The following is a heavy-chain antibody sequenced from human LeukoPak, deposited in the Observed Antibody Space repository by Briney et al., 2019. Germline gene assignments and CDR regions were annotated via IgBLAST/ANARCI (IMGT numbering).Heavy chain of an antibody. V-gene: IGHV1-69*05. Sequence: ASVKVSCEASGGTFSSYAISWVRQAPGQGLEWMGGIIPIFGTANYEQKFQGRVTITTDESTSTAYMELSSLRSEDTAVYYCARAQYSSSFYYYYYMDVWGKGTTVTVSS. CDR1: GGTFSSYA. D-gene: IGHD6-6*01. CDR2: IIPIFGTA. J-gene: IGHJ6*03. CDR3: ARAQYSSSFYYYYYMDV.